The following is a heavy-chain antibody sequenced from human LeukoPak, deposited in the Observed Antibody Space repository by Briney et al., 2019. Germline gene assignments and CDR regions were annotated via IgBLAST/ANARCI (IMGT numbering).Heavy chain of an antibody. V-gene: IGHV4-34*01. CDR3: ARGLRRYSKAFPFDY. CDR1: GGSFSDYY. Sequence: SETLSLTCAVYGGSFSDYYWSWIRQPPGKGLDWIGEINHSGNTIYNPSLKSRVTISVDTSKNQFSLRLSSVTAADTTVYYCARGLRRYSKAFPFDYWGQGTLVTVSS. D-gene: IGHD5-18*01. J-gene: IGHJ4*02. CDR2: INHSGNT.